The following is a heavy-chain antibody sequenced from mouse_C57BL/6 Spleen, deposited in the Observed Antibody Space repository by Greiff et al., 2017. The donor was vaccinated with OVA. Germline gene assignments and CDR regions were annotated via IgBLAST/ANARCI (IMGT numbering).Heavy chain of an antibody. J-gene: IGHJ2*01. Sequence: QVQLQQPGAELVKPGASVKLSCKASGYTFTSYWMHWVKQRPGQGLEWIGTIDPNGSYTNYNEKFKGKSTMTVDKSSSTAYMQLSSLTSEDSAVYYWARSTRTVGSLSDYWGQGTTLTVSS. CDR2: IDPNGSYT. V-gene: IGHV1-69*01. CDR1: GYTFTSYW. D-gene: IGHD6-1*01. CDR3: ARSTRTVGSLSDY.